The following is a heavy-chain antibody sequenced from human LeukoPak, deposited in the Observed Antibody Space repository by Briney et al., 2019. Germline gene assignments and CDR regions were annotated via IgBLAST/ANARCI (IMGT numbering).Heavy chain of an antibody. D-gene: IGHD6-19*01. CDR2: ISYDGTNK. CDR3: ARVGVSGIAVAGGNY. J-gene: IGHJ4*02. Sequence: PGGSLRLSCAASGFTFSNYAMHWVRQAPGKGLEWVAVISYDGTNKYYADSVKGRFTISRDNSKNTLDLQMNSLRAEDTAVYYCARVGVSGIAVAGGNYWGQGTLVTVSS. V-gene: IGHV3-30-3*01. CDR1: GFTFSNYA.